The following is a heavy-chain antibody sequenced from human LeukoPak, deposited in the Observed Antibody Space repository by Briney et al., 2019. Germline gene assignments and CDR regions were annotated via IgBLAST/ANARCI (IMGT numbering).Heavy chain of an antibody. CDR1: GYIFTSYW. Sequence: GESLKISCKDSGYIFTSYWIGWVGQMPGKGLEWMGVIYPGDSDTRYSPSFQGQVTISADKSISTAYLQWSSLKASDTACYYCARLGTPTFDYWGQGTLVTVSS. J-gene: IGHJ4*02. V-gene: IGHV5-51*01. CDR2: IYPGDSDT. CDR3: ARLGTPTFDY. D-gene: IGHD1/OR15-1a*01.